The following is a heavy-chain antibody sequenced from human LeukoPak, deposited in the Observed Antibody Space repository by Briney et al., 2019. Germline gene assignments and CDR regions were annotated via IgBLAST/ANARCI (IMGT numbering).Heavy chain of an antibody. CDR2: IYPGDSDT. CDR1: GYSFTSYW. Sequence: GESLKISCKGSGYSFTSYWIGGVRQMPGKGLEWMGIIYPGDSDTRCSPSFQGQVTISADKSISTAYLQWSSLKASDTAMYYCALFPYDIAPPQAFDIWGQGTMVTVSS. J-gene: IGHJ3*02. D-gene: IGHD3-22*01. CDR3: ALFPYDIAPPQAFDI. V-gene: IGHV5-51*01.